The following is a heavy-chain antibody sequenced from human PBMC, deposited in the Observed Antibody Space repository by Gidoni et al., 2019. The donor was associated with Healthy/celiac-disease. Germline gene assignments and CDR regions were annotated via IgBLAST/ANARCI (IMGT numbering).Heavy chain of an antibody. CDR2: IIPILGIA. Sequence: QVQLVQSGAEVKKPGSSVKVSCKASGGTFSSYTISWVQQAPGQGLEWMGRIIPILGIANYAQKFQGRVTITADKSTSTAYMELSSLRSEDTAVYYCARVGGPYNWNDHKGYFDYWGQGTLVTVSS. CDR3: ARVGGPYNWNDHKGYFDY. CDR1: GGTFSSYT. V-gene: IGHV1-69*02. J-gene: IGHJ4*02. D-gene: IGHD1-20*01.